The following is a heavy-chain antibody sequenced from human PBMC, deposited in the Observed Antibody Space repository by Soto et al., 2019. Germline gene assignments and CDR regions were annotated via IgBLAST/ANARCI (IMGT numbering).Heavy chain of an antibody. CDR2: IYYSGST. CDR1: GGSISSYY. Sequence: PSETLSLTCTVSGGSISSYYWSWIRQPPGKGLEWIGYIYYSGSTDYNPSLNSRVTISVDTSKNQFSLRLSSVTAADTAVYYCARRKDFWTGSYDYYFDYWGQGTLVTVSS. D-gene: IGHD3-3*01. J-gene: IGHJ4*02. CDR3: ARRKDFWTGSYDYYFDY. V-gene: IGHV4-59*01.